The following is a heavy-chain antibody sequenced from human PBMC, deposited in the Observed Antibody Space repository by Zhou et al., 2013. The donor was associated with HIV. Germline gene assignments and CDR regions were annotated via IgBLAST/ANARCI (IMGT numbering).Heavy chain of an antibody. V-gene: IGHV1-2*02. J-gene: IGHJ6*02. Sequence: VQLVQSGAEVKKPGASVKVSCKASGYTFTDYYMHWVRQAPGQGLEWMGWINPDSGGTNYAQKFQGRVTMTRDTSISTAYMELSRLTSDDTAVYYCARRDAHYYYGMDVWGQGTTVTVSS. CDR1: GYTFTDYY. CDR2: INPDSGGT. CDR3: ARRDAHYYYGMDV.